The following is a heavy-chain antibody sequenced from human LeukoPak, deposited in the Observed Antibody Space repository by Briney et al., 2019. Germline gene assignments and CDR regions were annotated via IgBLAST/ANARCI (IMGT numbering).Heavy chain of an antibody. CDR3: ARGGSASADIVLMVYAIPDPNWFDP. D-gene: IGHD2-8*01. V-gene: IGHV1-46*01. Sequence: ASVKVSCKASGYTFTSYYMHWVRQAPGQGLEWMGIINPSGGSTSYAQKFQGRVTMTRDTSISTAYMELSRLRSDDTAVYYCARGGSASADIVLMVYAIPDPNWFDPWGQGTLVTVSS. CDR1: GYTFTSYY. J-gene: IGHJ5*02. CDR2: INPSGGST.